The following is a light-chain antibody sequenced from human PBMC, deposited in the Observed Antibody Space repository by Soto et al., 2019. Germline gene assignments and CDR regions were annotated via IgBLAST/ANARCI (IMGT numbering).Light chain of an antibody. CDR1: SSDVGNYNL. CDR3: CSYAGSGTYV. Sequence: QFALTQPASVSGSPGQSITISCTGTSSDVGNYNLVSWYQQHPGKAPKLMIYEDSKRPSGVSNRFSGSKSGSTASLTISGLQAEDEADYYCCSYAGSGTYVFGTGTKVTVL. V-gene: IGLV2-23*01. J-gene: IGLJ1*01. CDR2: EDS.